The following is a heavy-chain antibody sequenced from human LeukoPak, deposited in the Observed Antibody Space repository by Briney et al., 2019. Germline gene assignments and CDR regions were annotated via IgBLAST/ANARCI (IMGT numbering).Heavy chain of an antibody. CDR3: ARRCGGDCYYWYFDL. D-gene: IGHD2-21*02. CDR2: IYYSGST. CDR1: GGSISSGDYY. Sequence: PSETLSLTCTVSGGSISSGDYYWSWIRQPPGKGLEWIGYIYYSGSTYYNPSLKSRVTISVDTSKNQFSLKLSSVTAADTAVYYCARRCGGDCYYWYFDLWGRGTLVTVSS. J-gene: IGHJ2*01. V-gene: IGHV4-30-4*01.